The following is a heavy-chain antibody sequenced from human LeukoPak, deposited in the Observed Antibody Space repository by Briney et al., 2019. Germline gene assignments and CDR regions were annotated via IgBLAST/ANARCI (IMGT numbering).Heavy chain of an antibody. V-gene: IGHV1-69*04. J-gene: IGHJ5*02. CDR3: ARGLLGYSNNWCLLGWFDP. Sequence: ASVKVSCKASGGTFSSYAISWVRQAPGQGLEWMGRIIPILGIANYAQKFQGRVTITADKSTSTAYMELSSLRSEDTAVYYCARGLLGYSNNWCLLGWFDPWGQGTLVTVSS. D-gene: IGHD6-13*01. CDR1: GGTFSSYA. CDR2: IIPILGIA.